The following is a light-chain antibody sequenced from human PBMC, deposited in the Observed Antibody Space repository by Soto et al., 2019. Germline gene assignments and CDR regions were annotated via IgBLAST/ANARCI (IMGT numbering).Light chain of an antibody. CDR1: SSDVGGYNY. V-gene: IGLV2-14*01. CDR3: SSYSCGSSYACV. J-gene: IGLJ3*02. CDR2: DVS. Sequence: QSALTQPASVSGSPGQSITISCTGTSSDVGGYNYVSWYQQHPGKAPKLMIYDVSNRPSGVSNRFSGSKSGNTASLTISGLQAEDEADYYCSSYSCGSSYACVFGGGTKLTVL.